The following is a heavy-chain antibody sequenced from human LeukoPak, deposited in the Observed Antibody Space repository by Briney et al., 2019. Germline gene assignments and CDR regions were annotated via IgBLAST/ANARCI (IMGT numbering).Heavy chain of an antibody. CDR1: GYTFTGYY. CDR2: INPNSGGT. J-gene: IGHJ4*02. D-gene: IGHD3-3*01. Sequence: GASVKVSCKASGYTFTGYYMHWVRQAPGQGLEWMGRINPNSGGTNYAQKFQGRVTMTRDTSISTAYMELSRLRSDDTAAYYCARDLGRNYDFWSGFDYWGQGTLVTVSS. CDR3: ARDLGRNYDFWSGFDY. V-gene: IGHV1-2*06.